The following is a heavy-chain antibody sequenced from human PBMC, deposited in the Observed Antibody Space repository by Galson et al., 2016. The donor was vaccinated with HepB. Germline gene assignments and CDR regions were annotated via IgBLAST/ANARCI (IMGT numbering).Heavy chain of an antibody. CDR1: GFSFSTYA. V-gene: IGHV3-23*01. D-gene: IGHD3-10*01. CDR3: VKERGSRLTMVRGDLDPFDI. J-gene: IGHJ3*02. CDR2: IRGSGGGI. Sequence: SLRLSCAGSGFSFSTYAMSWVRQAPGKGLEWVSGIRGSGGGIDYADSVKGRFTISRDNSKNTLYLQMSSLRAEDSAVYYCVKERGSRLTMVRGDLDPFDIWGQGTLVTVSS.